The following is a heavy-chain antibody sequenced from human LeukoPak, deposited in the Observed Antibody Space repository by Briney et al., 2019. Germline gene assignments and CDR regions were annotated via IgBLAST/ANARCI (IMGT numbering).Heavy chain of an antibody. CDR1: GFTFTSYA. J-gene: IGHJ4*02. CDR3: AKDPRVGSRVATPCH. D-gene: IGHD5-24*01. Sequence: GGSLRLSCAASGFTFTSYAMSWVRQAPGKGLEWVSAISGSGGSTYYADSVKGRFTISRDSSKSTLFLQMNSLRAEDAAVYYCAKDPRVGSRVATPCHWGQGTLVTVSS. V-gene: IGHV3-23*01. CDR2: ISGSGGST.